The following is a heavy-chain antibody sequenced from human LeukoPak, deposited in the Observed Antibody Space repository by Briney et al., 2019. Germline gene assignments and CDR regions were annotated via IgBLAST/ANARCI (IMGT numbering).Heavy chain of an antibody. CDR3: ARGDVDLPPQLCSFDY. J-gene: IGHJ4*02. V-gene: IGHV1-69*05. CDR1: GGTFSSYA. CDR2: IIPIFGTA. Sequence: SVKVSCKASGGTFSSYAISWVRQAPEQGLEWMGGIIPIFGTANYALKFQGRVTITTDESTSTAYMELSSLRSEDTAVYYCARGDVDLPPQLCSFDYWGQGTLVTVSS. D-gene: IGHD5-18*01.